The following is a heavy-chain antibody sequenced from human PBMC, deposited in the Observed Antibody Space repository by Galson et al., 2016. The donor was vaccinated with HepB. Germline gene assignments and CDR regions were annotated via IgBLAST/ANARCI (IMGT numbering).Heavy chain of an antibody. V-gene: IGHV3-30*19. CDR1: GFTFSTYG. CDR3: ARGRITLVRGEAYYFDY. J-gene: IGHJ4*02. D-gene: IGHD3-10*01. CDR2: ISYDGSND. Sequence: LRLSCAASGFTFSTYGMHWVRQAPGKGLEWVSFISYDGSNDYYADSVKGRFTISRDNSKNTLSLQMNSLRPEDTAVYYCARGRITLVRGEAYYFDYWGQGTLVTVSS.